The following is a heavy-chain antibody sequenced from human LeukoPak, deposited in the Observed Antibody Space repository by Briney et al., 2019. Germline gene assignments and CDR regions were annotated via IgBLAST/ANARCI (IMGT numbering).Heavy chain of an antibody. CDR1: GFTFTTDS. CDR2: INSDGSST. J-gene: IGHJ4*02. V-gene: IGHV3-74*01. CDR3: ARSESTFDY. Sequence: GGSLRLSCAASGFTFTTDSLHWVRQAPGKGLVWVSRINSDGSSTSYADSVKGRITFSRDNAKNTMYLQMIKLRAEAMAVYYCARSESTFDYWGQGTLVTVSS.